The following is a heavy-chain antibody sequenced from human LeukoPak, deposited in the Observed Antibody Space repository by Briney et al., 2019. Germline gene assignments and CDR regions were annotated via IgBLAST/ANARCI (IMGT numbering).Heavy chain of an antibody. CDR1: GYTFTGYY. D-gene: IGHD3-3*01. J-gene: IGHJ4*02. Sequence: GASVKVSCKASGYTFTGYYMHLVRQAPGQGLEWMGWINPNSGGTNYAQKFQGRVTMTRDTSISTAYMELSRLRSDDTAVYYCARDRPLEWLNTVYFDYWGQGTLVTVSS. V-gene: IGHV1-2*02. CDR3: ARDRPLEWLNTVYFDY. CDR2: INPNSGGT.